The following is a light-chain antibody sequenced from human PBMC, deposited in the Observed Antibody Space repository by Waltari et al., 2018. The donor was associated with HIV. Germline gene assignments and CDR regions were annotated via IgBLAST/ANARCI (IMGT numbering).Light chain of an antibody. Sequence: QSVLTQPASVSGAPGQPITISCTVTSGDVGGYNYVSWYQQHPGKAPKLMISDVSNRPSGVSNRFSGSKSGTTASLTISGLQAEDEAGYYCSSYTKGTSLRVFGTGTTVTVL. CDR2: DVS. CDR3: SSYTKGTSLRV. V-gene: IGLV2-14*01. CDR1: SGDVGGYNY. J-gene: IGLJ1*01.